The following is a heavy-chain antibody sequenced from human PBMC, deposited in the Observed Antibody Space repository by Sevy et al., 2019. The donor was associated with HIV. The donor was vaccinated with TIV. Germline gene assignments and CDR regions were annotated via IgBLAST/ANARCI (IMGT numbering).Heavy chain of an antibody. D-gene: IGHD6-19*01. CDR1: GFTFDDYA. CDR3: AKAGIAVAGTWEYFQH. CDR2: ISWNSGSI. Sequence: GGSLRLSCAASGFTFDDYAMHWVRQAPGKGLEWVSGISWNSGSIGYADSVKVLFTISRDNAKNSLYLQMNSLRAEDTALYYCAKAGIAVAGTWEYFQHWGQGTLVTVSS. V-gene: IGHV3-9*01. J-gene: IGHJ1*01.